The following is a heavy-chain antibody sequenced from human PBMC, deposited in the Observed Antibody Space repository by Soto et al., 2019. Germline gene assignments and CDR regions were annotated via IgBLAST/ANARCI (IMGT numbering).Heavy chain of an antibody. V-gene: IGHV1-45*02. CDR1: GYTFTYRY. CDR3: ARSGCYDQNFDY. D-gene: IGHD5-12*01. Sequence: SVKVSCKASGYTFTYRYLHWVRQAPGQALEWMGWITPFNGNTNYAQKFQDRVTITRDRSMSTAYMELSSLRSEDTAMYYCARSGCYDQNFDYWGQGTLVTVSS. CDR2: ITPFNGNT. J-gene: IGHJ4*02.